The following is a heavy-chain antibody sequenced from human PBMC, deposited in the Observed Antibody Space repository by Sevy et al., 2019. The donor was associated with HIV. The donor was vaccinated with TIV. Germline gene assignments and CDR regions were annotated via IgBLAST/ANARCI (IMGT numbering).Heavy chain of an antibody. CDR1: GGSFSGYY. J-gene: IGHJ6*02. CDR3: ARGLRITMVRGVPYYYYYYGLDV. Sequence: SETLSLTCAVYGGSFSGYYWSWIRQPPGKGLEWTGEINHSGSTNYNPSLKSRVTISVDTSKNQFSLKLSSVTAADTAVYYCARGLRITMVRGVPYYYYYYGLDVWGQRTTVTVSS. CDR2: INHSGST. D-gene: IGHD3-10*01. V-gene: IGHV4-34*01.